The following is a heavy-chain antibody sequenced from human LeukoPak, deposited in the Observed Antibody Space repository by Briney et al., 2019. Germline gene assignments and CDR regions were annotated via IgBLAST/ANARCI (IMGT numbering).Heavy chain of an antibody. CDR1: GFTFSSYS. V-gene: IGHV3-21*01. CDR3: ARDRHPTEPDSSYFDY. Sequence: PGGSLRLSCAASGFTFSSYSMNWVRQAPGKGLEWVSSISSSSSYIYYADSVKGRFTISRDNAKNSLYLQMNSRRAEDTAVYYCARDRHPTEPDSSYFDYWGQGTLVTVSS. J-gene: IGHJ4*02. CDR2: ISSSSSYI. D-gene: IGHD1-14*01.